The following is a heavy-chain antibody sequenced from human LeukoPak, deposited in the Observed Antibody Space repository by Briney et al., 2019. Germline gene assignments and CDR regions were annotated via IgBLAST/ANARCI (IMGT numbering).Heavy chain of an antibody. D-gene: IGHD2-2*01. CDR3: ASGNIVVVPADTPSYGMDV. CDR2: IYYSGST. V-gene: IGHV4-39*01. J-gene: IGHJ6*02. CDR1: GGSISSSSYY. Sequence: SETLSLTCTVSGGSISSSSYYWGWIRQPPGKGLEWFGSIYYSGSTYYNPSLNSRVTISVDTSKNQFSLKLSSVTAADTAVYYCASGNIVVVPADTPSYGMDVWGQGTTVTVSS.